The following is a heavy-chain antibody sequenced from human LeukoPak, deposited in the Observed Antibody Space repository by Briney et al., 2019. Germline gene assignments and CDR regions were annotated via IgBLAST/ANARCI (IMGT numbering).Heavy chain of an antibody. V-gene: IGHV3-30*02. D-gene: IGHD5-18*01. J-gene: IGHJ4*02. Sequence: GGSLRLSCAASGFTFSSYGMHWVRQAPGKGLEWVAFIRYDGSNKYYADSVKGRFTISRDNSKNTLYLQMNSLRAEDTAVYYCAKERGLYVDTAASDYWGQGSLVTVSS. CDR2: IRYDGSNK. CDR1: GFTFSSYG. CDR3: AKERGLYVDTAASDY.